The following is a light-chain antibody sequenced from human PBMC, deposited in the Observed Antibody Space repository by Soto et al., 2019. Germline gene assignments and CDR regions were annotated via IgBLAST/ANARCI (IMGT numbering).Light chain of an antibody. Sequence: ETVLTQSPATLSLSPGERATLSCRASQSVSSYLAWYQQKPGQAPRLLIYDASNRATGIPARFSGSGSGTDFTLTISSLEPEDFAVYYCQQRSNWLPVTFCQGTRLEIK. CDR2: DAS. J-gene: IGKJ5*01. V-gene: IGKV3-11*01. CDR3: QQRSNWLPVT. CDR1: QSVSSY.